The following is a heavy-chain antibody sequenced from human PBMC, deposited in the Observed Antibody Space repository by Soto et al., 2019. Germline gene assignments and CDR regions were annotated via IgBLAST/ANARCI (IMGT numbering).Heavy chain of an antibody. Sequence: QVQLVQSGTEVKKPGASVKVSCKASGYTFTRFGINWVRQAPGQGLEWMGWNSGHNGNTHSAQNFQGRVTVTTDTSTNTADIELGRPRSDDTGGYFCARDFVAGEQLVGGFDFWGQGTLVTVSS. CDR2: NSGHNGNT. V-gene: IGHV1-18*01. CDR3: ARDFVAGEQLVGGFDF. CDR1: GYTFTRFG. J-gene: IGHJ4*02. D-gene: IGHD6-6*01.